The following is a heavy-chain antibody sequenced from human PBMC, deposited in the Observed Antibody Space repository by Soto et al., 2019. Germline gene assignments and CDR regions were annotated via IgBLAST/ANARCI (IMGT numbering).Heavy chain of an antibody. D-gene: IGHD2-8*01. CDR2: IYYTGHN. CDR3: AREDINESFLDS. CDR1: GCSISSGGNY. J-gene: IGHJ4*02. Sequence: TLSLTCSVSGCSISSGGNYWCWIRQQPGKGLECIGVIYYTGHNEYNAALEGLARISGDMSGNQFSLTLTSVTAADTDVYDCAREDINESFLDSWGPGILVTVSS. V-gene: IGHV4-31*01.